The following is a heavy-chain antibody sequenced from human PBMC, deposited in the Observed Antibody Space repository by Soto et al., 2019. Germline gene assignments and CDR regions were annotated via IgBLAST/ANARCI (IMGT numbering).Heavy chain of an antibody. J-gene: IGHJ4*02. D-gene: IGHD3-3*01. V-gene: IGHV1-69*08. CDR2: IIPILGIA. CDR1: GGTFSSYT. CDR3: ARDRSPYYDFWSGQTDY. Sequence: QVQLVQYGAEVKKPGSSVKVSCKASGGTFSSYTISWVRQAPGQGLEWMGRIIPILGIANYAQKFQGRVTITADKSTSTAYMELSSLRSEDTAVYYWARDRSPYYDFWSGQTDYWCQGTLVTVSS.